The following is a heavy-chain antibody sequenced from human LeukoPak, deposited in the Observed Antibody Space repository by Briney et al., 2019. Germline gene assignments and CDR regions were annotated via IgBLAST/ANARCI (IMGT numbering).Heavy chain of an antibody. CDR2: NSYSGST. Sequence: PSETLSLTCTVSGDSVSNYYWSWLRQPPGKRLEWIGHNSYSGSTKYNPSLNSRVTLSVDTSKNQLSLKLSSVTAADTAVYYCARHVGNTLYFLDYWGQGILVTVSS. D-gene: IGHD1/OR15-1a*01. J-gene: IGHJ4*02. CDR3: ARHVGNTLYFLDY. CDR1: GDSVSNYY. V-gene: IGHV4-59*08.